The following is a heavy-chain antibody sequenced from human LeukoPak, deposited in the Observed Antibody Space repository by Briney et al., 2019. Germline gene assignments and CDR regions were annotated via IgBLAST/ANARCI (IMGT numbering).Heavy chain of an antibody. CDR1: GFTFSKYG. V-gene: IGHV3-33*01. D-gene: IGHD3/OR15-3a*01. CDR2: IWYDGSNK. J-gene: IGHJ2*01. CDR3: ARHGFPGAWTHNEGLWFFYL. Sequence: GGSLRLSCAASGFTFSKYGMHWVRQAPDKGLEWVAVIWYDGSNKYYADSVRGRFTISRDNSKNTLYLQMNSLGAEDTAVYFCARHGFPGAWTHNEGLWFFYLWGRGTLVTVSS.